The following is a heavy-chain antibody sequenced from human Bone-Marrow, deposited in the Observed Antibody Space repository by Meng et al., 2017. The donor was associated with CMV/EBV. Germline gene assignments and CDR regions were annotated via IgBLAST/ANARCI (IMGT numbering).Heavy chain of an antibody. CDR3: ARDPSPGSYYYGMDV. Sequence: ASVKVSCKASGYTFTSYSISWVRQAPGQGLEWMGWISAYNGNTNYAQKLQGRVTMTTDTSTSTAYMELRSLRSDDTAVYYCARDPSPGSYYYGMDVWGQGTTVTVSS. J-gene: IGHJ6*02. CDR2: ISAYNGNT. D-gene: IGHD1-26*01. V-gene: IGHV1-18*01. CDR1: GYTFTSYS.